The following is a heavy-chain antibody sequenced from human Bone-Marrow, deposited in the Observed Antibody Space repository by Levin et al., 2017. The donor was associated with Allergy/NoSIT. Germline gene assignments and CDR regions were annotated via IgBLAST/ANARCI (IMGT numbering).Heavy chain of an antibody. V-gene: IGHV4-31*01. D-gene: IGHD3-10*01. CDR3: ARGNSYAEYYFDY. CDR2: ISYSGSS. Sequence: SDTLSLTCSVSGGSVSSGGYYWSWVRQRPGKGLECVGYISYSGSSYYDPSLKSLLSMSVDASKNQFSLKLRSVTAADTAVYYCARGNSYAEYYFDYWGQGHLVTVSS. CDR1: GGSVSSGGYY. J-gene: IGHJ4*02.